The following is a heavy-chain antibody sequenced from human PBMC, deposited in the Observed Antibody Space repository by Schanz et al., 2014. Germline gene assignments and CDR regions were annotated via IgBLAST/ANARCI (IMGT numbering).Heavy chain of an antibody. CDR1: GGTFSSYT. CDR3: ARAFGGYDPAGALDY. D-gene: IGHD5-12*01. J-gene: IGHJ4*02. CDR2: IIPVLNIA. V-gene: IGHV1-69*02. Sequence: QLQLVQSGAEVKKPGSSVKVSCKLSGGTFSSYTISWMRQAPGQGLEWMGKIIPVLNIATYAQRFQGRVSITADTSANTAYMELRSLRSDDTAHYYCARAFGGYDPAGALDYWGQGTLVTVSS.